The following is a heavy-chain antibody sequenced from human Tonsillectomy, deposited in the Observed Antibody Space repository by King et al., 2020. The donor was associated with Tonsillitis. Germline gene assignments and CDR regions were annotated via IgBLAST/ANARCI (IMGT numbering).Heavy chain of an antibody. Sequence: QLVQSGAEVKKPGASVKVSCKASGYTFTSYGISWVRQAPGQGLEWMGWISGYNGNINYAEKLQGRVTMTTDTSTSTAYMELSNQRYDDTAVYYCAREVDIVPTTVDYWGQGTLVTVSS. J-gene: IGHJ4*02. V-gene: IGHV1-18*01. CDR3: AREVDIVPTTVDY. D-gene: IGHD5-12*01. CDR1: GYTFTSYG. CDR2: ISGYNGNI.